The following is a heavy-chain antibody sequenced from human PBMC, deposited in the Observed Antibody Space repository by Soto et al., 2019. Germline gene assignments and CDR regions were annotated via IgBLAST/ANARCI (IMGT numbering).Heavy chain of an antibody. V-gene: IGHV1-8*01. Sequence: ASVKVSCKASGYTFTSYDINWVRQAPGQGLEWMGWMNPNSGNTGYAQKFQGRVTMTRNTSISTAYMELSSLRSEDTAVYYCARGSLQYYYDRSGYDYWGQGTLVTVSS. CDR2: MNPNSGNT. CDR1: GYTFTSYD. J-gene: IGHJ4*02. D-gene: IGHD3-22*01. CDR3: ARGSLQYYYDRSGYDY.